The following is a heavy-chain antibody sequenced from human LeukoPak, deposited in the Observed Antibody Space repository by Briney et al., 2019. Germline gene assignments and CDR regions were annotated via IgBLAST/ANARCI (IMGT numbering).Heavy chain of an antibody. Sequence: PSETLSLTCTVSGYSISSGYYWGWIRQPPGKGLEWIGSIYHSGSTYYNPSLKSRVTISVDTSKNQFSLKLSSVTAADTAVYYCARHWLLRLTVTTPKINWFDPWGQGTLVTVSS. V-gene: IGHV4-38-2*02. CDR2: IYHSGST. CDR1: GYSISSGYY. J-gene: IGHJ5*02. D-gene: IGHD4-17*01. CDR3: ARHWLLRLTVTTPKINWFDP.